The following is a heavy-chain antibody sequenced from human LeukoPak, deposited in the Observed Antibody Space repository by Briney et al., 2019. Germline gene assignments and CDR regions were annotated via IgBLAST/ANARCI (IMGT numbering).Heavy chain of an antibody. Sequence: SESLSLTCGVSGYSLSSYYNWGWIRQPPGKGLEWIANFYHSGTTYYNPSLKSRVTILVDKSKNQFSLKLNSVTAADTAVYYCARHRGSYNGDFDYWGQGALVTVSS. CDR3: ARHRGSYNGDFDY. D-gene: IGHD1-26*01. CDR2: FYHSGTT. V-gene: IGHV4-38-2*01. CDR1: GYSLSSYYN. J-gene: IGHJ4*02.